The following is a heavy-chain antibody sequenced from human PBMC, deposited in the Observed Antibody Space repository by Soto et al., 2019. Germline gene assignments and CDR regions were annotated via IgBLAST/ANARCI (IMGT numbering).Heavy chain of an antibody. V-gene: IGHV1-46*01. Sequence: ASVKVSCKASGYSFTSYYMHWVRQAPGQGLEWMGIINPSVGRTRYAQKFQGRVTMTKDTSTSTVYMELSSLRSEDTAVYYCARGNGAIDDWGQGTLVTVSS. CDR3: ARGNGAIDD. CDR1: GYSFTSYY. J-gene: IGHJ4*02. CDR2: INPSVGRT. D-gene: IGHD3-10*01.